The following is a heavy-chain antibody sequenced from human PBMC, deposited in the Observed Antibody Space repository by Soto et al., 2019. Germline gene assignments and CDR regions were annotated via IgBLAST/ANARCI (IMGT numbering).Heavy chain of an antibody. J-gene: IGHJ6*02. V-gene: IGHV1-2*04. CDR2: INPNSGGT. D-gene: IGHD3-3*01. CDR1: GYTFTGYY. CDR3: ARDLGSLPIQSCYDFRMDS. Sequence: ASVKVSCKASGYTFTGYYMHWVRQAPGQGLEWMGWINPNSGGTNYAQKFQGWVTMTRDTSISTAYMELSRLKSDVTSLYYCARDLGSLPIQSCYDFRMDSCGQEPTVTVSS.